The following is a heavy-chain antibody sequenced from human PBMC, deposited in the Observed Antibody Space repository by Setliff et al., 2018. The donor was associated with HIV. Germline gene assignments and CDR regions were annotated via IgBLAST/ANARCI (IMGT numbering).Heavy chain of an antibody. D-gene: IGHD1-1*01. CDR1: GGSFSGYF. CDR2: INHSGST. Sequence: KTSETLSLTCAVYGGSFSGYFWSWIRQPPGKGLEWIGEINHSGSTNYNPSLKSRVTISVDTSKNQFSLKLSSVTAADTAVYYCARVVVSGYDDAFDIWGQGTMVTVSS. J-gene: IGHJ3*02. CDR3: ARVVVSGYDDAFDI. V-gene: IGHV4-34*01.